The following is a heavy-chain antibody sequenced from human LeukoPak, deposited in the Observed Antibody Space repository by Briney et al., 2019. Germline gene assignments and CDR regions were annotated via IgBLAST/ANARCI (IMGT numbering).Heavy chain of an antibody. D-gene: IGHD3-3*01. CDR1: GGTFSSYA. Sequence: ASVKVSCXASGGTFSSYAISWVRQAPGQGLEWMGGIIPIFGTANYAQKFQGRVTITTDESTSTAYMELSSLRSEDTAVYYCARGTYYDFWSGYYWGQGTLVTVSS. CDR2: IIPIFGTA. V-gene: IGHV1-69*05. J-gene: IGHJ4*02. CDR3: ARGTYYDFWSGYY.